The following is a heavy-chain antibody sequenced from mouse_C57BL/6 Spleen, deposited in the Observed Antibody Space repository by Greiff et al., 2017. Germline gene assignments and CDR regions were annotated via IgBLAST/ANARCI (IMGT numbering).Heavy chain of an antibody. CDR1: GFTFSSYA. CDR2: ISDGGSYT. V-gene: IGHV5-4*01. Sequence: EVQLVESGGGLVKPGGSLKLSCAASGFTFSSYAMSWVRQTPEKRLEWVATISDGGSYTYYPDNVKGRFTISRDNAKNNLYLQMSHLKSEDTAMYYCAGTYSNYVYYAMDYWGQGTSVTVSS. CDR3: AGTYSNYVYYAMDY. J-gene: IGHJ4*01. D-gene: IGHD2-5*01.